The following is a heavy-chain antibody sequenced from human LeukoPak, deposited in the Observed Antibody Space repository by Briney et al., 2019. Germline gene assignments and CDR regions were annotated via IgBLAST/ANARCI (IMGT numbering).Heavy chain of an antibody. J-gene: IGHJ4*02. D-gene: IGHD3-22*01. Sequence: PRGFLRLSCAASGFTFSSYAMHWVRQAPSKGLEWVAVISYDGSNNYYANSVKGRFTISRDNSKNTLYLQMNSLRAEDTAVYYCARDRTTYYYDSSGSYFDYWGQGTLVTVSS. CDR3: ARDRTTYYYDSSGSYFDY. CDR2: ISYDGSNN. CDR1: GFTFSSYA. V-gene: IGHV3-30*01.